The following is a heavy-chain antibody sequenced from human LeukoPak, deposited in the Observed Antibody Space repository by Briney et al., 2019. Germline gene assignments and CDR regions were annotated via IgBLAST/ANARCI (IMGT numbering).Heavy chain of an antibody. CDR3: ARQVDTSAWSPFSY. CDR2: IIGNSDST. V-gene: IGHV3-23*01. Sequence: PGTSLRLSCAASGFTFTSYGMHWVRQAPGKRLEWVSVIIGNSDSTYYADSVKGRFTISRDSSKSTLYLQMNSLRAEDTAVYYCARQVDTSAWSPFSYWGQGTLVTVSS. J-gene: IGHJ4*02. D-gene: IGHD6-19*01. CDR1: GFTFTSYG.